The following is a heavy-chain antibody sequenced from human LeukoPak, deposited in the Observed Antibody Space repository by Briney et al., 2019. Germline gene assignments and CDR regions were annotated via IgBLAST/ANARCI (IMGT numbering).Heavy chain of an antibody. Sequence: ASVKVSCKASGYTFTGYYMHWVRQAPGQGLEWMGWINPNGGGTNYAQKSQGRVTMTRDTSISTAYMELSRLRSDDTAVYYCARGAYSSGWHRTLDFDYWGQGTLVTVSS. CDR1: GYTFTGYY. D-gene: IGHD6-19*01. CDR2: INPNGGGT. CDR3: ARGAYSSGWHRTLDFDY. V-gene: IGHV1-2*02. J-gene: IGHJ4*02.